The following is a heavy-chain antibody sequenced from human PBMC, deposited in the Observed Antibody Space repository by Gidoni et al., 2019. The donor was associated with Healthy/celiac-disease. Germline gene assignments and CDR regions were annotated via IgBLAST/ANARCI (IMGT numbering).Heavy chain of an antibody. V-gene: IGHV4-39*07. Sequence: YYNPSLKSQVNISVDTSKNQFSLKLSSVTAADTAVYYCANIRLGELSTFDPWGQGTLVTVSS. J-gene: IGHJ5*02. D-gene: IGHD3-16*02. CDR3: ANIRLGELSTFDP.